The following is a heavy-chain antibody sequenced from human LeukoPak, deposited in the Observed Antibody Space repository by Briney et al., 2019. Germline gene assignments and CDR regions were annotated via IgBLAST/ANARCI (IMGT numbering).Heavy chain of an antibody. CDR3: ARRYNRNYAYGY. V-gene: IGHV4-39*07. Sequence: SETLSLTCTVSGGSISSSSYYWGWIRQPPGKGLEWIGSIYYSGSTYYGPSLKSRVTISVDTSKNQFSLKLTSVIAADTAVYYCARRYNRNYAYGYWGQGTLVTVSS. CDR2: IYYSGST. J-gene: IGHJ4*02. D-gene: IGHD1-7*01. CDR1: GGSISSSSYY.